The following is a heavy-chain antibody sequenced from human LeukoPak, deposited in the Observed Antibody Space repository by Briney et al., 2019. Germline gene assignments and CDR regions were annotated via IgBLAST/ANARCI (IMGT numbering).Heavy chain of an antibody. V-gene: IGHV3-30*02. CDR3: ARARGIAAAACFDY. Sequence: GGSLRLSCAASGFTFSSYGVHWVRQAPGKGLEWVAFIRYGGSNKYYADSVKGRFTISRDNAKNSLYLQMNSLRAEDTAVYYCARARGIAAAACFDYWGQGTLVTVSS. D-gene: IGHD6-13*01. CDR2: IRYGGSNK. CDR1: GFTFSSYG. J-gene: IGHJ4*02.